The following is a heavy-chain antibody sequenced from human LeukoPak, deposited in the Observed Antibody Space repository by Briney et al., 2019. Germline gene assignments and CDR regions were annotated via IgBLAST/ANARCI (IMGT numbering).Heavy chain of an antibody. V-gene: IGHV3-66*01. CDR3: ARDLLISNTWYLGDY. Sequence: PGGSLRLSCAASGFTFSTYGMHWVRQAPGKGLEWVSVIYRSVNTNYADSVKGRFTISRDNSKNTLYLQMNSLRAEDTAVYYCARDLLISNTWYLGDYWGQGTLVTVSS. CDR1: GFTFSTYG. CDR2: IYRSVNT. J-gene: IGHJ4*02. D-gene: IGHD3-3*02.